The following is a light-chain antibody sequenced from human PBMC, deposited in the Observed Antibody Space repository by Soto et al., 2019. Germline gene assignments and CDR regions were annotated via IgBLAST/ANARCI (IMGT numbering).Light chain of an antibody. CDR2: GAS. Sequence: IVLTQSPGSLSLSPGERAKLFCRASQSVSSKLAWYQQKPGQAPRLLIYGASTRATGIPARFSGSGSGTEFTLTISSLQSEDFAVYYCQQYNNWPPITFGQGAGLEIK. CDR1: QSVSSK. J-gene: IGKJ5*01. V-gene: IGKV3-15*01. CDR3: QQYNNWPPIT.